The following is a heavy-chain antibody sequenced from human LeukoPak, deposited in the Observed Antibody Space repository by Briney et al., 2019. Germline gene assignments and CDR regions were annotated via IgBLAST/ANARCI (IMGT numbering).Heavy chain of an antibody. CDR3: ARGGSIYLDY. V-gene: IGHV1-18*01. CDR1: GYTLTSYG. Sequence: ASVKVSCKATGYTLTSYGLAWVRQAPGQGLEWMGWIRSYTGDTFYAQKLQGRVTMTTDTSTSTAYLELRSLRSDDTAVYYCARGGSIYLDYWGQGTLVTVSS. CDR2: IRSYTGDT. D-gene: IGHD2/OR15-2a*01. J-gene: IGHJ4*02.